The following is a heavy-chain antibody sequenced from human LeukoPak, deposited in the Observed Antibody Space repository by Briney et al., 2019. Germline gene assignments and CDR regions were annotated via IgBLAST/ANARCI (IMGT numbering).Heavy chain of an antibody. V-gene: IGHV4-39*07. CDR1: GGSISSSSYY. Sequence: KASETLSLTCTVSGGSISSSSYYWGWIRQPPGKGLEWIGSIYYSGSTYYNPSLKSRVTISVDTSKNQFSLKLSSVTAADTAVYYCARSVVTGLHDYWGQGTLVTVSS. CDR3: ARSVVTGLHDY. D-gene: IGHD4-23*01. J-gene: IGHJ4*02. CDR2: IYYSGST.